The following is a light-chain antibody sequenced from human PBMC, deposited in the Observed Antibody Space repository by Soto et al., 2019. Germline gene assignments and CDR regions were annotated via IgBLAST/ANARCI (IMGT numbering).Light chain of an antibody. CDR1: QSVSSNY. V-gene: IGKV3-20*01. J-gene: IGKJ1*01. Sequence: ETGLTQSPGTLSLSPGERATLSCRASQSVSSNYLAWYQQKRGQAPRLLIYGASSRATGIPDRFSGSGSGTDFTLTISRLEPEDFAVYYCQQYNNWPPAFGPRTKVDIK. CDR3: QQYNNWPPA. CDR2: GAS.